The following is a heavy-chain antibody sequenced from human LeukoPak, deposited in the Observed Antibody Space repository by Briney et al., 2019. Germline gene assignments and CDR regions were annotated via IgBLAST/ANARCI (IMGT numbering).Heavy chain of an antibody. CDR1: GFTFSSYS. V-gene: IGHV3-21*01. Sequence: PGGSLRLSCAASGFTFSSYSMTWVRQAPGKGLEWVSSISSSSYIYYADSVKGRFTISRDNAKNSLYLQMNSLRAEDTAVYYCAKSYYDFWSGPKYNWFDPWGQGTLVTVSS. CDR3: AKSYYDFWSGPKYNWFDP. D-gene: IGHD3-3*01. CDR2: ISSSSYI. J-gene: IGHJ5*02.